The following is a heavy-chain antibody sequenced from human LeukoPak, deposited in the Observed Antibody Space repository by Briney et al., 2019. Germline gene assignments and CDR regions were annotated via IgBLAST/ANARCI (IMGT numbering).Heavy chain of an antibody. CDR1: GESFSAYF. J-gene: IGHJ4*02. Sequence: PSETLSLTCAVYGESFSAYFWNWIRQAPGKPLEYIGEINHRGRSHYNPSLKTRVTLSVDTSKHQFSLKLTSVTAADTAVYFCARGSSFDGYCSAGACDAGYYDSWGQGTPVTVSS. V-gene: IGHV4-34*01. CDR2: INHRGRS. CDR3: ARGSSFDGYCSAGACDAGYYDS. D-gene: IGHD2-15*01.